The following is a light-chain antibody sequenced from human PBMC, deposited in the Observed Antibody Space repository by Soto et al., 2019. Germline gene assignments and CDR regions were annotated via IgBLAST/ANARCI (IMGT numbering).Light chain of an antibody. V-gene: IGKV1-39*01. CDR3: QQSYNTLLIT. CDR2: GTS. Sequence: DIQMTQSPSFLSASVGDRDTISCRASQAINTYLNWYQQKPGKAPKLLIYGTSALQNGVPSRFSGGGAGTAVTLTISRLQPEDFATYYCQQSYNTLLITFGQGTRL. CDR1: QAINTY. J-gene: IGKJ5*01.